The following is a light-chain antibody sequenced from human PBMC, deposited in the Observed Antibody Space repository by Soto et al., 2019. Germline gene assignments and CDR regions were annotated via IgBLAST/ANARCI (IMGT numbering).Light chain of an antibody. J-gene: IGKJ3*01. CDR2: WAS. CDR1: QSVLYSSKNKNY. CDR3: QQYYSTLFT. V-gene: IGKV4-1*01. Sequence: DIVMTQPPESLSVSLVERATINCKSSQSVLYSSKNKNYLAWYQQKPGQPPKLLIYWASTRESGVPDRFSGSGSGTDFTLTISSLQAEDVAVYYCQQYYSTLFTFGPGTKVDIK.